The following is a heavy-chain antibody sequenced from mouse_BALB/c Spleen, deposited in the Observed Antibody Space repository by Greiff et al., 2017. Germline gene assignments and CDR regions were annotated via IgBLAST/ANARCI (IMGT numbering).Heavy chain of an antibody. V-gene: IGHV10-1*02. J-gene: IGHJ4*01. Sequence: EVQLVESGGGLVQPKGSLKLSCAASGFTFNTYAMNWVRQAPGKGLEWVARIRSKSNNYATYYADSVKDRFTISRDDSQSMLYLQMNNLKTEDTAMYYCVRDSLLRLHAMDYWGQGTSVTVSS. D-gene: IGHD1-2*01. CDR2: IRSKSNNYAT. CDR1: GFTFNTYA. CDR3: VRDSLLRLHAMDY.